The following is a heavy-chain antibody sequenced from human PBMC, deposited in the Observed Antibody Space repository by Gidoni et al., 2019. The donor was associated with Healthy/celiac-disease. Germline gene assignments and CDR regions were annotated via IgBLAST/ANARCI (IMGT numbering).Heavy chain of an antibody. CDR1: GGSLSSSNW. V-gene: IGHV4-4*02. CDR3: AGGSRVVGLYYFDY. J-gene: IGHJ4*02. Sequence: VQLQESGPGLVKPSGTLSLTCAVSGGSLSSSNWWSWVRQPPGKGLGWIGEIYHSGSTNHNPSLKRRVTISVDKSKNQFSLKLSSGTAADTAVYYCAGGSRVVGLYYFDYWGQGTLVTVSS. CDR2: IYHSGST. D-gene: IGHD3-22*01.